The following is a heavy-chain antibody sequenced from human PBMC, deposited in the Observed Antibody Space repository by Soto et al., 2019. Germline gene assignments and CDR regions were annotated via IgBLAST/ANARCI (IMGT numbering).Heavy chain of an antibody. D-gene: IGHD4-17*01. CDR3: ASSSTVTTIYY. CDR2: ISSSSSYI. CDR1: GFTFSSYS. V-gene: IGHV3-21*01. J-gene: IGHJ4*02. Sequence: GGSLRLSCAASGFTFSSYSMNWVRQAPGKGLEWVSSISSSSSYIYYADSVKGRFTISRDNAKKSLYLQMNSLRAEDTAVYYCASSSTVTTIYYWGQGTLVTVSS.